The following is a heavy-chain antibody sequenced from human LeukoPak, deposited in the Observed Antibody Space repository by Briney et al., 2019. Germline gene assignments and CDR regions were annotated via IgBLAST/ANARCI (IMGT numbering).Heavy chain of an antibody. Sequence: GGSLRLFHAASGFNHSILYMSWARHAPGKALEYGSVIDNGVETYYSVTVNGRCTIYRDNSKSTLYLQMNSLTAEDTAVYYWAGRQGRYPHNYFDPWGQGTLVTVSS. CDR3: AGRQGRYPHNYFDP. J-gene: IGHJ5*02. V-gene: IGHV3-53*01. D-gene: IGHD3-16*02. CDR1: GFNHSILY. CDR2: IDNGVET.